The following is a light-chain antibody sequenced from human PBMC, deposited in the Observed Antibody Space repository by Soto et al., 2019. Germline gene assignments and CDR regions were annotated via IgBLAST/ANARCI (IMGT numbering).Light chain of an antibody. CDR2: KAS. Sequence: DIQMTQSPSTLSASVGDRVTITCRASQSISSWLAWYQQKPGKAPKLLIYKASNLESGVPSRFSGSGSGTEFTLTISSLQPDDFATYFCKQYNTYPLTFGGGTKVEIK. CDR1: QSISSW. V-gene: IGKV1-5*03. CDR3: KQYNTYPLT. J-gene: IGKJ4*01.